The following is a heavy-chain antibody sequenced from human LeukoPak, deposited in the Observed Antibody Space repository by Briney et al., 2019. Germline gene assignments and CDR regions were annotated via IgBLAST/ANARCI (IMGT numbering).Heavy chain of an antibody. CDR3: ARMGYCSSTSCPPLTRMDV. J-gene: IGHJ6*02. CDR1: GFTFSSYS. Sequence: GGSLRLSCAASGFTFSSYSMNWVRQAPGKGLEWVSYISSSSSTIYYADSVKGRFTISRDNAKNSLYLQMNSLRAEDTAVYYCARMGYCSSTSCPPLTRMDVWGQGTTVTVSS. D-gene: IGHD2-2*01. V-gene: IGHV3-48*04. CDR2: ISSSSSTI.